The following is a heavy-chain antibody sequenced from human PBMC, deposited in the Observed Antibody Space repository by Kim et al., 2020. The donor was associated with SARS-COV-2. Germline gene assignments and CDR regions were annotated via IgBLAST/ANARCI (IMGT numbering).Heavy chain of an antibody. CDR1: GGSLSGYY. CDR2: INHSGTT. Sequence: SETLSLTCAVYGGSLSGYYWSWIRQPPGRGLGWVGEINHSGTTNYTPSLKSRVTISVDKFNNQLSLKLDSVTAADTAGYYCGRAGVDPWGQGTPVTIFS. CDR3: GRAGVDP. D-gene: IGHD3-10*01. V-gene: IGHV4-34*01. J-gene: IGHJ5*02.